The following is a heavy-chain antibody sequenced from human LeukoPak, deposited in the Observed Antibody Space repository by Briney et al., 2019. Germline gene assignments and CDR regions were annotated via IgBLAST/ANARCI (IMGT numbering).Heavy chain of an antibody. J-gene: IGHJ4*02. V-gene: IGHV4-61*02. D-gene: IGHD1-26*01. Sequence: TLSLTCTVSGGSLSSGSYYWRWIRQPAGKGLEWIGRIYTSGSTNYNPSLKSRVTISVDTSKNQFSLKLSSVTAADTAVYYCARNSKSGSYLFDYWGQGTLVTVSS. CDR2: IYTSGST. CDR1: GGSLSSGSYY. CDR3: ARNSKSGSYLFDY.